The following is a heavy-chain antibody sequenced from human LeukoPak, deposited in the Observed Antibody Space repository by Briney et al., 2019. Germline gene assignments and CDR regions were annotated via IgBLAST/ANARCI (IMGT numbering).Heavy chain of an antibody. CDR2: IYYSGST. V-gene: IGHV4-59*12. CDR3: ARGRHSYDILTGLPLAGAFDI. Sequence: SETLSLTCTVSGGSISSYYWSWIRQPPGKGLEWIGYIYYSGSTNYNPSLKSRVTISVDTSKNQFSLKLSSVTAADTAVYYCARGRHSYDILTGLPLAGAFDIWGQGTMVTVSS. D-gene: IGHD3-9*01. J-gene: IGHJ3*02. CDR1: GGSISSYY.